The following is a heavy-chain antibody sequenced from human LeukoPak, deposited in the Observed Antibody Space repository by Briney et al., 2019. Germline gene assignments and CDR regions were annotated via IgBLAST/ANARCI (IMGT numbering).Heavy chain of an antibody. CDR2: IYSGGST. D-gene: IGHD5-12*01. CDR1: GFTVSSNY. CDR3: ARSPGYSGYDSYDY. J-gene: IGHJ4*02. Sequence: GSLRLSCAASGFTVSSNYMSWVRQAPGKGLEWVSVIYSGGSTYYADSVKGRFTISRDNSKNTLYLQMNSLRAEDTAVYYCARSPGYSGYDSYDYWGQGTLVTVSS. V-gene: IGHV3-66*01.